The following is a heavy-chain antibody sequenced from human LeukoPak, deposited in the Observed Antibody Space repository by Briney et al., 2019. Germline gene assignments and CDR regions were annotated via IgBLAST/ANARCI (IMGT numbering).Heavy chain of an antibody. CDR1: GFTVSSNY. J-gene: IGHJ6*02. CDR3: ARVAPNYYYYGMDV. CDR2: IYSGGST. V-gene: IGHV3-66*01. Sequence: GGSLRLSCAASGFTVSSNYMSWVRQASGKGLEWVSVIYSGGSTYYADSVKGRFTISRDNSKNTLYLQMNSLRAEDTAVYYCARVAPNYYYYGMDVWGQGTTVTVSS.